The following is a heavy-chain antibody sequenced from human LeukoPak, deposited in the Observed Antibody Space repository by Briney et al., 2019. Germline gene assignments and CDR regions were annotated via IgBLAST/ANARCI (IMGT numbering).Heavy chain of an antibody. CDR1: GPTFSRYA. CDR3: ATPPPQYSSSAQAWDY. D-gene: IGHD6-6*01. V-gene: IGHV3-23*01. Sequence: GGSLRLSCAASGPTFSRYAMSWVRQAPGKGLEWVSTISGSGGSAYYADSVKGRFTISRDNSKNTLYLQMNSLRAEDTAVYYCATPPPQYSSSAQAWDYWGQGTLVTVSS. J-gene: IGHJ4*02. CDR2: ISGSGGSA.